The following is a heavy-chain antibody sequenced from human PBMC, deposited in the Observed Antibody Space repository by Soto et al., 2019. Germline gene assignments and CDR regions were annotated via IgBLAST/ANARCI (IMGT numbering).Heavy chain of an antibody. Sequence: QVHLVQSGAEVKKPGASLKVSCKASGYTFTTYGINWVRQAPGQGLEWMGWISGYNGNTKYAQKFQGRVTKTTDTSTNTAYMEVRSRRSDDMAVYYCARSGDLPYYYYGMDVWGQGTTVTVSS. CDR3: ARSGDLPYYYYGMDV. V-gene: IGHV1-18*03. D-gene: IGHD4-17*01. CDR2: ISGYNGNT. CDR1: GYTFTTYG. J-gene: IGHJ6*02.